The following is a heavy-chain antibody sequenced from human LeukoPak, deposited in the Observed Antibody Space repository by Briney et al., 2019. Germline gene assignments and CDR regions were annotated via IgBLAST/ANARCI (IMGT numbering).Heavy chain of an antibody. V-gene: IGHV1-2*02. D-gene: IGHD2-15*01. Sequence: ASVKVSCKADGYTFTGYFMHWVRQAPGQGLEWMGWINPNSGGTHYAQKFQGRVTMTRDTSISTVYMELSRLRSDDTAVYYCARGQSGGSDRRGFYYWVQGTPVTVSS. CDR1: GYTFTGYF. CDR2: INPNSGGT. J-gene: IGHJ4*02. CDR3: ARGQSGGSDRRGFYY.